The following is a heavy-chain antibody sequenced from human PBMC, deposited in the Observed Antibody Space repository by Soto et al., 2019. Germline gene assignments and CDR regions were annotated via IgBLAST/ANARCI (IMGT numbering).Heavy chain of an antibody. J-gene: IGHJ4*02. Sequence: ASVKVSCKASGYTFTGYYMHWVRQAPGQGLEWMGWINPNSGGTNYAQKFQGWVTMTRDTSISTAYMELSRLRSDDTAVYYCARDLSAAYEAVARNYFDYWGQGTLVTVSS. CDR1: GYTFTGYY. CDR3: ARDLSAAYEAVARNYFDY. D-gene: IGHD6-19*01. CDR2: INPNSGGT. V-gene: IGHV1-2*04.